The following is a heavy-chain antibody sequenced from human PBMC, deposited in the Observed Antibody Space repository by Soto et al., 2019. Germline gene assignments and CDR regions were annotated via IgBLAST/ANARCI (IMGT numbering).Heavy chain of an antibody. CDR2: IDYSGSA. D-gene: IGHD2-2*01. Sequence: QVQLQESGPGLVKSSETLALTCTVSGGSVTSGFNYWTWIRQPPGKTLEWIAYIDYSGSANYHPSLRSRLTIYIDTPKNQFSLKLSSVTAADTAVYYCARLVQREGGILSNYYYGVDVWGQGTTVTVSS. CDR3: ARLVQREGGILSNYYYGVDV. CDR1: GGSVTSGFNY. J-gene: IGHJ6*02. V-gene: IGHV4-61*01.